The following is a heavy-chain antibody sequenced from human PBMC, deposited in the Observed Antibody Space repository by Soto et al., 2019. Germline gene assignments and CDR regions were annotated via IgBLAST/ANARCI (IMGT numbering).Heavy chain of an antibody. J-gene: IGHJ5*02. V-gene: IGHV3-11*06. CDR3: ARGGGYSYGPPYNWFDP. Sequence: GGSLRLSCAASGFTFSDYYMSWIRQAPGKGLEWVSYISSSSSYTNYADSVKGRFTISRDNAKNSLYLQMNSLRAEDTAVYYCARGGGYSYGPPYNWFDPWGQGTLVTVSS. D-gene: IGHD5-18*01. CDR2: ISSSSSYT. CDR1: GFTFSDYY.